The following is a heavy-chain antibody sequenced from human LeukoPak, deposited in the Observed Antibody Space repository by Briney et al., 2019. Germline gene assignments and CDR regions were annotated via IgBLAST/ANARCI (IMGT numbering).Heavy chain of an antibody. Sequence: PSETLSLTCTVSGGSIYSRSYYWAWIRQAPGKGLEWLGTIYHSGSTKYNPALKSRVAIFVDTSKNQFSLILHSVAAADTAVYYCARRSEFDNTHYHYFDYWGQGALVTVSS. CDR1: GGSIYSRSYY. V-gene: IGHV4-39*01. J-gene: IGHJ4*02. CDR3: ARRSEFDNTHYHYFDY. D-gene: IGHD2-15*01. CDR2: IYHSGST.